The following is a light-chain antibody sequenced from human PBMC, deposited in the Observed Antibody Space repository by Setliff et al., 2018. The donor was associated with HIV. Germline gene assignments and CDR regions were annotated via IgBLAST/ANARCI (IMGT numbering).Light chain of an antibody. CDR3: SSYALTNTLP. CDR2: EVS. V-gene: IGLV2-14*01. CDR1: SSDVGGYSH. Sequence: QSALTQPASVSGSPGQSITISCTGTSSDVGGYSHVSWYQQHPGKAPKLIIYEVSNRPSGVSNRFSGSKSGNTASLTISGLQAEDEADYYCSSYALTNTLPFGTGTKVTVL. J-gene: IGLJ1*01.